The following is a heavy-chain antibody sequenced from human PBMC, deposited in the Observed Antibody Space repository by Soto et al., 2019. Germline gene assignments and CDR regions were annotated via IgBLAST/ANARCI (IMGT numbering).Heavy chain of an antibody. Sequence: PSETLSLACTVSGGSISSGVYYWIWIRQHPGKGLEWIGYIYYSGSTYYNPSLKSRVTISVDTSKNQFSLKLSSVTAADTAVYYCARVRYDSSGYYYPTLDYWGQGTLVTVSS. CDR3: ARVRYDSSGYYYPTLDY. CDR1: GGSISSGVYY. D-gene: IGHD3-22*01. J-gene: IGHJ4*02. V-gene: IGHV4-31*03. CDR2: IYYSGST.